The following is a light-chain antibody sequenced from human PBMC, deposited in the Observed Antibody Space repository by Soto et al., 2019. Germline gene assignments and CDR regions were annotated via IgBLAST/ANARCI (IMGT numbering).Light chain of an antibody. Sequence: DVVLTQSPLSLPVTLGQPASISCRSSQGLVFRDGNTFLSWIQQRPGQSPRRLIYQVSKRESGVPDRFSGSGSGTDFTLRISRVEAEDVGIYYCLQATHWPLTFGGGTRVEI. CDR1: QGLVFRDGNTF. CDR2: QVS. CDR3: LQATHWPLT. V-gene: IGKV2-30*01. J-gene: IGKJ4*01.